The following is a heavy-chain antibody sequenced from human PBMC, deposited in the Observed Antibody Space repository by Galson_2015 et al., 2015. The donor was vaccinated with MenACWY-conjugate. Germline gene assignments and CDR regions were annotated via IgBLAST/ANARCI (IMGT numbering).Heavy chain of an antibody. CDR3: ARDNNWSFDS. V-gene: IGHV3-74*01. D-gene: IGHD1-1*01. Sequence: LRLSCAASGFTFNNYWMHWVRQPPGKGLEWISYIKADGSFSNYADSVKGQFTISTDNAKNMVYLQMDGLGDEDTAVYFCARDNNWSFDSWGPGTLVTVSS. J-gene: IGHJ4*02. CDR1: GFTFNNYW. CDR2: IKADGSFS.